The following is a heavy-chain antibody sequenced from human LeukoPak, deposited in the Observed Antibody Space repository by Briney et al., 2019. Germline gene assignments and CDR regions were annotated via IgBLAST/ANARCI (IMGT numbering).Heavy chain of an antibody. D-gene: IGHD3-22*01. Sequence: SETLSLTCTVSVDSVSSDRYYWSWIPQPPGKGLEWIGYIYYSGSTNYHPSRKSRVTISVDPSKNQFSLKLSSVTAADTAVYYCARRGYDSSGYYFDYWGQGTLVTVSS. CDR2: IYYSGST. CDR1: VDSVSSDRYY. CDR3: ARRGYDSSGYYFDY. J-gene: IGHJ4*02. V-gene: IGHV4-61*01.